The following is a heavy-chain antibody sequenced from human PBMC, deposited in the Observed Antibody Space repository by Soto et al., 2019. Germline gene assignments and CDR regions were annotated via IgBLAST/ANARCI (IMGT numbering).Heavy chain of an antibody. D-gene: IGHD3-3*01. CDR3: ARRDFWSGYPDYYYYGMDL. J-gene: IGHJ6*02. V-gene: IGHV4-39*01. CDR1: GGSISSSSYY. CDR2: IYYSGST. Sequence: SETLSLTCTVSGGSISSSSYYWGWIRQPPGKGLEWIGSIYYSGSTYYNPSLKSRVTISVDTSKNQFSLKLSSVTAADTAVYYCARRDFWSGYPDYYYYGMDLWGQGTTVTVSS.